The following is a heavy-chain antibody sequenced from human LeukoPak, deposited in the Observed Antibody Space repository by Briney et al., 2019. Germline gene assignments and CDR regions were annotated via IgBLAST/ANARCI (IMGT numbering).Heavy chain of an antibody. V-gene: IGHV1-2*02. J-gene: IGHJ4*02. D-gene: IGHD2-15*01. CDR1: GYTFTGYY. CDR2: INPNSGGT. CDR3: ARDRGGSCFY. Sequence: ASVKVSCKASGYTFTGYYMHWVRQAPGQGLEWMGWINPNSGGTNYAQKFQGRVTMTRDTSTSTVYMELSSLRSEDTAVYYCARDRGGSCFYWGQGTLVTVSS.